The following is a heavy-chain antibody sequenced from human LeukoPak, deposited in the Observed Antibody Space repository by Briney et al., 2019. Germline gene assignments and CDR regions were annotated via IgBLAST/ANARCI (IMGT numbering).Heavy chain of an antibody. V-gene: IGHV3-30*18. CDR1: GFTFSRYG. Sequence: GGSLRLSCAASGFTFSRYGMSWVRQAPGKGLEWVAVISYDGSNKYYADSVKGRFTISRDNSKNTLYLQMNSLRAEDTAVYYCAKDMTYYYDSSGQESGDCWGQGTLVTVSS. J-gene: IGHJ4*02. CDR2: ISYDGSNK. D-gene: IGHD3-22*01. CDR3: AKDMTYYYDSSGQESGDC.